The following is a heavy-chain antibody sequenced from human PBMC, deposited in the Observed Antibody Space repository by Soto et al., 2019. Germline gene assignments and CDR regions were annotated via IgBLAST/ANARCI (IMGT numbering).Heavy chain of an antibody. CDR3: ATHKPNYYYYGLDV. J-gene: IGHJ6*02. Sequence: QVQLQQWGAGLLKPSETLSLTCGVYGGSFSVFYWTWIRQPPGKGLEWIGEINHSGGTNYNPSLKGRVTISIDTSKNQFSLKLTSVTAADTAVYYCATHKPNYYYYGLDVWGQGTTVTVSS. V-gene: IGHV4-34*01. CDR2: INHSGGT. CDR1: GGSFSVFY.